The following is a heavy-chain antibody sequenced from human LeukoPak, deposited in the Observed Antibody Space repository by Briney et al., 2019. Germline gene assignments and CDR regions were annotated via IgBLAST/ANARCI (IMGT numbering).Heavy chain of an antibody. J-gene: IGHJ4*02. CDR2: IYYSGST. Sequence: PSETLSLTCTVSGGSITDYYWSCIRHPPGKGLEGIGYIYYSGSTNYNPSLKGRVTISVDTSKNQVSLKVRSVTAADTAVYYCASLGGTYDYWGQGTLVTVSS. V-gene: IGHV4-59*08. CDR1: GGSITDYY. CDR3: ASLGGTYDY. D-gene: IGHD1-26*01.